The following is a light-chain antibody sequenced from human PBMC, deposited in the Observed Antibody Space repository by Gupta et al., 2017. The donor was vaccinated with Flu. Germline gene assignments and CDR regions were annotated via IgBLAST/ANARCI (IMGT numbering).Light chain of an antibody. V-gene: IGKV1D-16*01. CDR1: QAVSRW. CDR2: GAS. J-gene: IGKJ4*01. Sequence: PSSLSASIGARVTISCRASQAVSRWVAWYQHAPEKAPKSLIYGASNLQSGVPSRFSGGGSGTHFNLTISNLHPEDSATYYCQRDDTFRLSFGGGTKVEIK. CDR3: QRDDTFRLS.